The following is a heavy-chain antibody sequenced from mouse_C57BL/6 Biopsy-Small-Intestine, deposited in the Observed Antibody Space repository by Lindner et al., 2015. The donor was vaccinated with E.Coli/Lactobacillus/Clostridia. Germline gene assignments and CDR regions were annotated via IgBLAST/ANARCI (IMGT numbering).Heavy chain of an antibody. Sequence: SVKVSCKASGGTFSSYAFSWVRQAPGQGLEWMGGIIPIFGTANYAQKFQGRVTITADESTSTAYMEVSSLKSEDTAVYYCATSPSFWSADPTKPYYFDCWGQGTLVTVSS. V-gene: IGHV1-81*01. CDR1: GGTFSSYA. CDR3: ATSPSFWSADPTKPYYFDC. J-gene: IGHJ2*01. D-gene: IGHD6-1*01. CDR2: IIPIFGTA.